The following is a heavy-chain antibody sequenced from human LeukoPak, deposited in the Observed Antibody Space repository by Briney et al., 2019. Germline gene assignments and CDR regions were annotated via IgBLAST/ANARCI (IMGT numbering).Heavy chain of an antibody. V-gene: IGHV1-2*04. D-gene: IGHD6-6*01. J-gene: IGHJ5*02. CDR3: ARGTYEDMGSSSNWFDP. CDR1: GYTITDYY. Sequence: ASVKVSCKASGYTITDYYLHWVRQAPGQGLEWMGWIIPNTGGTNYAQKFQDWVTMSSDTSISTAYMELSSLRSDDTAVYYCARGTYEDMGSSSNWFDPWGQGTLVTVSS. CDR2: IIPNTGGT.